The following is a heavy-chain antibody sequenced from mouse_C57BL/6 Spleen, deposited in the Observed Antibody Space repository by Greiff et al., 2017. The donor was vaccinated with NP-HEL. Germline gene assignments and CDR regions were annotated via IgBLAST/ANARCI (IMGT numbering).Heavy chain of an antibody. CDR2: ISGGGGNT. CDR3: ARHDSDYAMDY. CDR1: GFTFSSYT. Sequence: EVHLVESGGGLVKPGGSLKLSCAASGFTFSSYTMSWVRQTPEKRLEWVATISGGGGNTYYPDSVKGRFTISRDNAKNTLYLQMSSLRSEDTALYYCARHDSDYAMDYWGQGTSVTVSS. J-gene: IGHJ4*01. V-gene: IGHV5-9*01.